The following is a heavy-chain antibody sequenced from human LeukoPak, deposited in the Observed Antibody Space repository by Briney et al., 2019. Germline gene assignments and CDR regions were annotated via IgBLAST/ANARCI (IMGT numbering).Heavy chain of an antibody. CDR1: GYSFTSYW. J-gene: IGHJ6*02. Sequence: GESLKISCKGSGYSFTSYWIGWVRQMPGKGLEWMGIIYPGDSDTRYSPSFQGQVTISADKSISTAYLQWSSLKASDTAMYYYARGYSSGWPYYYYYGMDVWGQGTTVTVSS. CDR3: ARGYSSGWPYYYYYGMDV. V-gene: IGHV5-51*01. CDR2: IYPGDSDT. D-gene: IGHD6-19*01.